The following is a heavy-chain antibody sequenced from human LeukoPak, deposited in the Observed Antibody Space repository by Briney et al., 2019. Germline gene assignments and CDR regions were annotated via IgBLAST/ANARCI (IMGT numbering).Heavy chain of an antibody. Sequence: PGGSLRLSCAASGLTVNTNHMTWVRQAPGKGLEWVSVMYTAGSTFYAEAVKGRFTISRDNSQNTLYLQMNSLRVDDTAVYYCASGYDSTGLFDYWGPGTLVTVSS. D-gene: IGHD3-22*01. J-gene: IGHJ4*02. CDR2: MYTAGST. V-gene: IGHV3-53*01. CDR1: GLTVNTNH. CDR3: ASGYDSTGLFDY.